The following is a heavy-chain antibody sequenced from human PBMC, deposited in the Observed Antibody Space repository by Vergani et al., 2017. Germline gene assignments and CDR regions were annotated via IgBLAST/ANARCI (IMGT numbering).Heavy chain of an antibody. J-gene: IGHJ1*01. Sequence: EVQLVQSGADVKKPGESLKISCKGSGYSFTSYWIGWVRQMPGKGLEWMGIIYPGDSDTRYSPSFQGQVTISADKSISTAYLQWSSLKASDTAMYYCARIGYDSSGYYGAEYFQHWGQGTLVTVSS. V-gene: IGHV5-51*01. CDR1: GYSFTSYW. CDR3: ARIGYDSSGYYGAEYFQH. D-gene: IGHD3-22*01. CDR2: IYPGDSDT.